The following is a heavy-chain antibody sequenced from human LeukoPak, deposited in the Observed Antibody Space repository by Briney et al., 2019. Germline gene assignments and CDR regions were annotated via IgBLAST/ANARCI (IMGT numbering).Heavy chain of an antibody. CDR2: ISRSSETI. V-gene: IGHV3-48*04. CDR1: GFIFSSYS. CDR3: ARDGTKGSMDV. Sequence: GGSLRLSCAASGFIFSSYSMNWVRQAPGKGLEWISYISRSSETIYFADSLEGRFTISRDNAKNSLLLQMSSLRAEDTAVYYCARDGTKGSMDVWGQGTTVTVSS. D-gene: IGHD1-26*01. J-gene: IGHJ6*02.